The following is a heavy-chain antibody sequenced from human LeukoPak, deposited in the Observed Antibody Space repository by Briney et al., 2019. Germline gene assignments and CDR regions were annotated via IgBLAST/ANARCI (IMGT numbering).Heavy chain of an antibody. Sequence: GGSLRLSCAAARFTFNDYAMTWVRHAPGKGLEWVSAISGSGGSTYYADSVKGRFTISRDNSKNTLYLQMNSLRAEDTAVYYCAKSSIAAAGNNWFDPWGQGTLVTVSS. CDR2: ISGSGGST. J-gene: IGHJ5*02. D-gene: IGHD6-13*01. CDR3: AKSSIAAAGNNWFDP. V-gene: IGHV3-23*01. CDR1: RFTFNDYA.